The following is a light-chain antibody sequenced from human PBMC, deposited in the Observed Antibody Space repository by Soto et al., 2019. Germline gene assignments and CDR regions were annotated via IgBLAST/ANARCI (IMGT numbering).Light chain of an antibody. CDR2: KAS. Sequence: DIQMTQSPSTLSASVGDRVTITCRASQSISSWLAWYQQKPGKVPKLLIYKASSLESGVPSRFSGSGSGTEFTLTISSLQPDDFATYYCQQSFQGYTFGQGTKLEIK. V-gene: IGKV1-5*03. J-gene: IGKJ2*01. CDR1: QSISSW. CDR3: QQSFQGYT.